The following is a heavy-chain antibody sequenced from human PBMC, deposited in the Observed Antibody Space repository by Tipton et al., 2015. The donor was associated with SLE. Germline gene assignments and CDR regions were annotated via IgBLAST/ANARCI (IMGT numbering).Heavy chain of an antibody. J-gene: IGHJ1*01. CDR2: INHSGST. V-gene: IGHV4-34*01. Sequence: TLSLTCAVYGGSFSGYYWSWISQPPGKGLEWIGEINHSGSTNYNPSLKRRVTISVDTSKNQFSLTMSSVPAADTAVYYCASPGSSAPGPYFQHGGQGTLVTVSS. CDR1: GGSFSGYY. CDR3: ASPGSSAPGPYFQH. D-gene: IGHD6-25*01.